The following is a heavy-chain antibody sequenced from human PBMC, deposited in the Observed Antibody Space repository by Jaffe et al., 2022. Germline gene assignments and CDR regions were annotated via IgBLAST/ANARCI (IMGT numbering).Heavy chain of an antibody. CDR1: GGSFSGYY. CDR2: INHSGST. D-gene: IGHD3-22*01. Sequence: QVQLQQWGAGLLKPSETLSLTCAVYGGSFSGYYWSWIRQPPGKGLEWIGEINHSGSTNYNPSLKSRVTISVDTSKNQFSLKLSSVTAADTAVYYCARDPTRKYYYDSSLGPHAFDIWGQGTMVTVSS. J-gene: IGHJ3*02. CDR3: ARDPTRKYYYDSSLGPHAFDI. V-gene: IGHV4-34*01.